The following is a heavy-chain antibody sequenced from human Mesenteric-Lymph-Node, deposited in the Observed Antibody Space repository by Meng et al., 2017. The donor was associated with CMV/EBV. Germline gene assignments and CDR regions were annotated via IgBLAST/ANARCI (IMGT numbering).Heavy chain of an antibody. V-gene: IGHV3-48*03. CDR2: IDTSGTMV. CDR3: AKYFWNGYMDY. CDR1: GFIFSSYE. Sequence: GESLKISCAASGFIFSSYEFYWVRQAPGKGLEYISYIDTSGTMVYYADSVRGRLTVSRDNAKNSLYLQMDSLRPEDTAVYYCAKYFWNGYMDYWGQGTVVTVSS. J-gene: IGHJ4*02. D-gene: IGHD3-3*01.